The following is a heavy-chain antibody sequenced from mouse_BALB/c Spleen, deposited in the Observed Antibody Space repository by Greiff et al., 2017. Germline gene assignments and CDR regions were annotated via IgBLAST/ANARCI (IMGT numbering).Heavy chain of an antibody. Sequence: EVHLVESGGGLVQPGGSLKLSCAASGFTFSSYTMSWVRQTPEKRLEWVAYISNGGGSTYYPDTVKGRFTISRDNAKNTLYLQMSSLKSEDTAMYYCAREDRYDGYFDVWGAGTTVTVSS. D-gene: IGHD2-14*01. J-gene: IGHJ1*01. CDR2: ISNGGGST. CDR3: AREDRYDGYFDV. CDR1: GFTFSSYT. V-gene: IGHV5-12-2*01.